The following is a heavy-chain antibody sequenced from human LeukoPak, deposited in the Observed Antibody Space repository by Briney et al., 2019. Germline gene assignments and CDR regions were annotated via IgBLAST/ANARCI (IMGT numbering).Heavy chain of an antibody. CDR2: ISSSSSYI. CDR1: GFTFSSYS. J-gene: IGHJ4*02. Sequence: PGGSLRLSCAASGFTFSSYSMNWVRQAPGKGLEWVSSISSSSSYIYYADSVKGRFTISRDNAKNTLYLQMNSLRAEDTAVYYCARGLPYDSSGYCLDYWGQGTLVTVSS. D-gene: IGHD3-22*01. V-gene: IGHV3-21*04. CDR3: ARGLPYDSSGYCLDY.